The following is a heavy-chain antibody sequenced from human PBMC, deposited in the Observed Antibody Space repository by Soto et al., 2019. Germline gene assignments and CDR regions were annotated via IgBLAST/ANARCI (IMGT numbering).Heavy chain of an antibody. CDR1: GGTFSSYA. D-gene: IGHD2-15*01. Sequence: SVKVSCKASGGTFSSYAISWVRQATGRGLEWMGGIIPIFGTANYAQKFQGRVTITADKSTSTAYMELSSLRSEDTAVYYCARGSSDCSGGSCYSDAFDIWGQGTMVTVSS. J-gene: IGHJ3*02. CDR3: ARGSSDCSGGSCYSDAFDI. V-gene: IGHV1-69*06. CDR2: IIPIFGTA.